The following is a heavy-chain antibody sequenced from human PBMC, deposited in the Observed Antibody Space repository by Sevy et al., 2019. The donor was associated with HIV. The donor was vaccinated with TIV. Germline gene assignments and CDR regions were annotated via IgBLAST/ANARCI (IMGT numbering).Heavy chain of an antibody. Sequence: GGSLRLSCAASGFTFSNAWMSWVRQAPGKGLEWVGRIKSKTDGGTTDYAAPVKGRFTISRDDSKNTLYLQMNSLKTEDIAVYYCTTATGGAVAGTFGYWGQGILVTVSS. CDR1: GFTFSNAW. CDR3: TTATGGAVAGTFGY. CDR2: IKSKTDGGTT. J-gene: IGHJ4*02. D-gene: IGHD6-19*01. V-gene: IGHV3-15*01.